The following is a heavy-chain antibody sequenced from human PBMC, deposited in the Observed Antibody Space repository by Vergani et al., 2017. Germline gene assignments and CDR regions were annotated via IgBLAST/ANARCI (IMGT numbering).Heavy chain of an antibody. D-gene: IGHD2-2*01. CDR1: GYTFTGYY. Sequence: QVQLVQSGAEVKKPGASVKVSCKASGYTFTGYYMHWVRQAPGQGLEWMGWINPNSGGTNYAQKFQGRVTMTRDTSIRTAYMELSRLRSDDTAVSYCARDYGYCSSTSCPNWFDPWGQGTLVTVSS. V-gene: IGHV1-2*02. CDR3: ARDYGYCSSTSCPNWFDP. CDR2: INPNSGGT. J-gene: IGHJ5*02.